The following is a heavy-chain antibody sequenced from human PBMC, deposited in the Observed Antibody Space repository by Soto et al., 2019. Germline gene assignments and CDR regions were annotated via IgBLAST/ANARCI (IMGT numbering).Heavy chain of an antibody. J-gene: IGHJ6*03. CDR2: IYSGGST. CDR3: ARVGVGDYGYYYYYMDV. CDR1: GFTVSSNY. D-gene: IGHD4-17*01. Sequence: GGSLRLSCAASGFTVSSNYMSWVRQAPGKGLEWVSVIYSGGSTYYADSGKGRFTISRDNSKNTLYLQMNSLRAEDTAVYYCARVGVGDYGYYYYYMDVWGKGTTVTVSS. V-gene: IGHV3-66*01.